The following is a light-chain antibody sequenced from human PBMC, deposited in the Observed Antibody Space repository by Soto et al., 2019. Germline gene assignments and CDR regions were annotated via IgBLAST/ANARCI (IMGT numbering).Light chain of an antibody. CDR3: HQFGYSPRT. Sequence: EIVLTQSPGTLSLSPGERATLSCRASQRISTNLAWYQHKRGQAPRLLIFATSRRATDIPDRFSGSGSGTDFTLAIRRLEPEDFAVYYCHQFGYSPRTFGQGTKVDIK. V-gene: IGKV3-20*01. CDR2: ATS. CDR1: QRISTN. J-gene: IGKJ1*01.